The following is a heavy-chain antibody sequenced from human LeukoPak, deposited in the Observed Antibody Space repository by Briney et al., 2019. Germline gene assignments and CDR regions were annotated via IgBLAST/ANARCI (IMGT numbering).Heavy chain of an antibody. CDR3: ARMGLRPTEPNDY. CDR1: RGTFSSYA. V-gene: IGHV1-69*13. J-gene: IGHJ4*02. Sequence: ASVKVSCKASRGTFSSYAISWVRQAPGQGLEWMGGIIPIFGTANYAQKFQGRVTITADESTSTAYMELSSLRSEDTAVYYCARMGLRPTEPNDYWGQGTLVTVSS. CDR2: IIPIFGTA. D-gene: IGHD1-14*01.